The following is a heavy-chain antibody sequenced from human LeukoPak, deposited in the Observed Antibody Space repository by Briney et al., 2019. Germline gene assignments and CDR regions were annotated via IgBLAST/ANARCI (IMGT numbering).Heavy chain of an antibody. CDR2: IYYSGST. V-gene: IGHV4-59*01. D-gene: IGHD3-10*01. J-gene: IGHJ4*02. CDR1: SGSISGYF. CDR3: ARAQDYYGSGSYYNVPYYFDY. Sequence: PSETLSLTCTVSSGSISGYFWSWIRQPPGKGLEWIGYIYYSGSTNYNPSLKSRVTISVDTSKNQFSLKLSSVTAADTAVYYCARAQDYYGSGSYYNVPYYFDYWGQGTLVTVSS.